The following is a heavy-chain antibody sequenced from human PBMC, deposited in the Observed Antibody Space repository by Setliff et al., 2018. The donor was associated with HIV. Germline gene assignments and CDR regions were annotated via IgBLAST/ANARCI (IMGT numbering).Heavy chain of an antibody. J-gene: IGHJ6*03. D-gene: IGHD1-26*01. CDR1: GDSISSSSYY. CDR2: IYYSGST. Sequence: SETLSLTCSVSGDSISSSSYYWGWIRQPPGKGLEWIGSIYYSGSTYYNPSLNSRVTISVDASKNQFSLKLTSVTAADTAVYFCARGFGAPYLFSGYMDVWGKGTTVTVSS. CDR3: ARGFGAPYLFSGYMDV. V-gene: IGHV4-39*01.